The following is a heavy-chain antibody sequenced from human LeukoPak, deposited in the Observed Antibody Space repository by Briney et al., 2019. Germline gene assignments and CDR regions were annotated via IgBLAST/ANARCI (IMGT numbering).Heavy chain of an antibody. D-gene: IGHD6-6*01. CDR1: GFTFSSYS. V-gene: IGHV3-48*04. CDR2: ISSSSNTI. CDR3: ARPSSSGWFDP. J-gene: IGHJ5*02. Sequence: AGGSLRLSCAASGFTFSSYSMNWVRQAPGKGLEWVSYISSSSNTIYYADSVKGRFTISRDNAKNSLYLQMNSLRAEDTAVYYCARPSSSGWFDPWGQGTLVTVSS.